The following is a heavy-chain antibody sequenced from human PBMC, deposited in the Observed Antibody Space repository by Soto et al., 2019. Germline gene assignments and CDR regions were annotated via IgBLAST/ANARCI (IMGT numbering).Heavy chain of an antibody. CDR2: LFGSGGGI. D-gene: IGHD2-8*01. CDR1: GFTFSAYA. CDR3: AKFFIAGNGIWEPFAM. J-gene: IGHJ3*02. Sequence: PGGSLRLSCAASGFTFSAYAMSWVRQAPGKGLEWVSGLFGSGGGIQYADSVRGRFTVSRDNSKNTLYLQMDNLRAEDTAVYYCAKFFIAGNGIWEPFAMWGQGTEVPVSS. V-gene: IGHV3-23*01.